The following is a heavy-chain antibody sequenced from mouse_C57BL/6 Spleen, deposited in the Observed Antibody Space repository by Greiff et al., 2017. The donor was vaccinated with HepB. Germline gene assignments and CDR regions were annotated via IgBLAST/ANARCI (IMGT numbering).Heavy chain of an antibody. D-gene: IGHD1-1*01. Sequence: DVKLVESGGGLVKPGGSLKLSCAASGFTFSDYGMHWVRQAPEKGLEWVAYISSGSSTIYYADTVKGRFTISRDNAKNTLFLQMTSLRSEDTAMYYCARPLLRDWYFDVWGTGTTVTVSS. CDR1: GFTFSDYG. CDR3: ARPLLRDWYFDV. J-gene: IGHJ1*03. CDR2: ISSGSSTI. V-gene: IGHV5-17*01.